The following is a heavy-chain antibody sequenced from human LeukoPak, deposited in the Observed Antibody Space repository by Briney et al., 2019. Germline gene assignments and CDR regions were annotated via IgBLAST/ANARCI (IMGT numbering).Heavy chain of an antibody. CDR3: ARGAAWRYCRGGRCFAPGY. Sequence: ASVKVSCKASGGTFSSYAISWVRQAPGQGLEWMGGVNPHSGGTNFPQGFLGRFTLTRDTSVTTAYMELNRLQSDDTAIYYCARGAAWRYCRGGRCFAPGYWGQGTLVTVSS. D-gene: IGHD2-15*01. J-gene: IGHJ4*02. CDR2: VNPHSGGT. V-gene: IGHV1-2*02. CDR1: GGTFSSYA.